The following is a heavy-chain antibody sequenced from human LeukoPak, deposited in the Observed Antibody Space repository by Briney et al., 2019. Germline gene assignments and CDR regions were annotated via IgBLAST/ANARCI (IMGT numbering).Heavy chain of an antibody. Sequence: SETLSLTCTVSGGSISSYSWSWIRQPAGKGLEWIGRIYTSGSTNYNPSLKSRVTISVDTSKNQFSLKLSSVTAADTAVYYCARAGYCSGGSCYPSSIRWGQGTLVTVSS. J-gene: IGHJ4*02. CDR2: IYTSGST. CDR1: GGSISSYS. CDR3: ARAGYCSGGSCYPSSIR. V-gene: IGHV4-4*07. D-gene: IGHD2-15*01.